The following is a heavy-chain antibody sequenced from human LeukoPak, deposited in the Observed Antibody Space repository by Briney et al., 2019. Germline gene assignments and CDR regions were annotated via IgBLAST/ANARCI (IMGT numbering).Heavy chain of an antibody. V-gene: IGHV4-59*01. CDR3: ARANLWQFDP. CDR1: GGSISSYY. Sequence: PSETLSLTCTVSGGSISSYYWSWIRQPPGKGLEWIGYIYYSGSTNYNPSLKSRVTISVDTSKNQFSLKLSSVTAADMAVYYCARANLWQFDPWGQGTLVTVSS. J-gene: IGHJ5*02. CDR2: IYYSGST. D-gene: IGHD3-16*01.